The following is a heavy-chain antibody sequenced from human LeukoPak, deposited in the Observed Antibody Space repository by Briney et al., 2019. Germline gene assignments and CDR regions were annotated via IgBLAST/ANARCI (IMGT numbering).Heavy chain of an antibody. V-gene: IGHV1-2*02. CDR2: INPNSGGT. D-gene: IGHD6-19*01. J-gene: IGHJ5*02. CDR1: GYTFTGYY. Sequence: ASVKVSCKASGYTFTGYYMHWVRQAPGQGLEWMGWINPNSGGTNYAQKFQGRVTMTRDTSISTAYMELSRLRSDDTAVYYCARDKTYSSGWYSGVSWFDPWGQGTLVTVSS. CDR3: ARDKTYSSGWYSGVSWFDP.